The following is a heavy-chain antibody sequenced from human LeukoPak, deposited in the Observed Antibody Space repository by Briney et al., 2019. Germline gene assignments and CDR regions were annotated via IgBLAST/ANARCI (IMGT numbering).Heavy chain of an antibody. CDR3: ARERDSNYYDSRGYSDAFDI. CDR2: IHYSGSA. Sequence: SQTLSLTCTASGGSIRSGAYVWSWIRQRPGKGLEWIGYIHYSGSAYYNPSLKSRITVSVDTTKNQFSLKLSSVTAADTAVYYCARERDSNYYDSRGYSDAFDIWGQGTMVTVSS. CDR1: GGSIRSGAYV. J-gene: IGHJ3*02. D-gene: IGHD3-22*01. V-gene: IGHV4-31*03.